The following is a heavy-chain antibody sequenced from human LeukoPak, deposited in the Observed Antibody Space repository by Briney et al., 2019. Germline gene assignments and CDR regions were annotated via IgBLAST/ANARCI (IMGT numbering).Heavy chain of an antibody. D-gene: IGHD6-19*01. CDR2: VNPQGSDT. Sequence: GGSLRLSCAASGFTFSTYWMSWVRQAPGKGLVWVSRVNPQGSDTSYTDSVKGRFTISRDNAKDSLHLQMDNLRAEDTAVYYCARARWSSTGWFLGYWGQGTLVAVSS. CDR1: GFTFSTYW. CDR3: ARARWSSTGWFLGY. V-gene: IGHV3-74*01. J-gene: IGHJ4*02.